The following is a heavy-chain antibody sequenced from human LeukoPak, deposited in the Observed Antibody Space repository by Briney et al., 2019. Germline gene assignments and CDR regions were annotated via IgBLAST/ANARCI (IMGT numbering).Heavy chain of an antibody. Sequence: GGSLRLSCAASGFTFSNYAMNWVRQAPGRGLEWVSAINPSGGSTYYADSVKGRFTISRDNSKNTLYLQMNSLRAEDTALYFCAKAVSHSYFDFRGQGTLVTVAA. CDR3: AKAVSHSYFDF. D-gene: IGHD6-19*01. CDR2: INPSGGST. J-gene: IGHJ4*02. V-gene: IGHV3-23*01. CDR1: GFTFSNYA.